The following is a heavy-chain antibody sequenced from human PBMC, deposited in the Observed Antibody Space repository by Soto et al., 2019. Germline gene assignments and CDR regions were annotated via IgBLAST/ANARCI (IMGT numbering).Heavy chain of an antibody. CDR3: ARLEYITGTLYYYYYYGMDV. Sequence: ASVKVSRKASGGTFSSYAISWVRQAPGQGLEWMGGIIPIFGTANYAQKFQGRVTITADKSTSTAYMELSSLRSEDTAVYYCARLEYITGTLYYYYYYGMDVWGQGTTVTVSS. CDR2: IIPIFGTA. D-gene: IGHD1-20*01. CDR1: GGTFSSYA. J-gene: IGHJ6*02. V-gene: IGHV1-69*06.